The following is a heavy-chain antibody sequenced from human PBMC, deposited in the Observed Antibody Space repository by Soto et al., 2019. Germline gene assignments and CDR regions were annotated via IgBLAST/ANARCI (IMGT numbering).Heavy chain of an antibody. CDR2: IRGETNGGTA. CDR3: TRYYYESSGYYVY. CDR1: GFNFANYA. Sequence: GGSLRLSCTGSGFNFANYALTWVRQAPGKGLEWVGFIRGETNGGTADYAASLKGRITISRDDSKSIAYLEINSLQTEDTAVYYCTRYYYESSGYYVYWGQGTLVTVSS. J-gene: IGHJ4*02. D-gene: IGHD3-22*01. V-gene: IGHV3-49*04.